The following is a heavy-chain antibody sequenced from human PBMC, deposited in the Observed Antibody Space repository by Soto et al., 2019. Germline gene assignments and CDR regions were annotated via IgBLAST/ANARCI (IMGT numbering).Heavy chain of an antibody. CDR3: AREGGYDFWSAYDFDY. Sequence: QVQLVEFGGGVVQPGMSRRLSCAASGFTFSSYGMHWVRQAPGKGLEWVAVIWYDGSNKYYADSVKGRFTISRDNSKNTLYLQMNSLIDEDTAVYYCAREGGYDFWSAYDFDYWGHGTLVTVSS. J-gene: IGHJ4*01. D-gene: IGHD3-3*01. V-gene: IGHV3-33*01. CDR2: IWYDGSNK. CDR1: GFTFSSYG.